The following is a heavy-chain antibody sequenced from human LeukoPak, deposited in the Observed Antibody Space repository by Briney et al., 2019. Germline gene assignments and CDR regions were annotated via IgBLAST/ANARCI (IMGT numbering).Heavy chain of an antibody. V-gene: IGHV4-39*07. CDR2: IYDSGST. D-gene: IGHD6-13*01. J-gene: IGHJ3*02. CDR1: GGSIRSSYYY. CDR3: ARVRSWSPVDAFDI. Sequence: PSETLSLTCTVSGGSIRSSYYYWGWIRQPPGKGLEWIGSIYDSGSTYYNPSLKSRVTISVDKSKNQFSLKLSSVTAADTAVYYCARVRSWSPVDAFDIWGQGIMVTVSS.